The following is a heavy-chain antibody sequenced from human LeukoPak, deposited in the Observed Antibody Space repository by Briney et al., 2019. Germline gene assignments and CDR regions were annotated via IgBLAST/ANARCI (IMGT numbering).Heavy chain of an antibody. Sequence: SETLSLTCTVSGGSISSGDWWSWVRQPPGKGLEWIGYIYYSGSTNYNPSLKSRVTISVDTSKNQFSLKLSSVTAADTAVYYCARHRRDYLSWFDPWGQGTLVTVSS. CDR2: IYYSGST. CDR3: ARHRRDYLSWFDP. J-gene: IGHJ5*02. V-gene: IGHV4-4*02. CDR1: GGSISSGDW. D-gene: IGHD5-12*01.